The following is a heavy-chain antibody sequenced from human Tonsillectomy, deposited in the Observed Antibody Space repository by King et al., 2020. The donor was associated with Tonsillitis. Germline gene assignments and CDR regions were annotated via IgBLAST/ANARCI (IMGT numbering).Heavy chain of an antibody. Sequence: VQLVQSGAEVKKPGSSVKVXXKAXXGTFSSXAISWVRQAPGQGLEWMGGIIPIFGTANYPQKFLGRVTLTADESXSTAYMELSSLGSEDTAVYYCAMGLYSSTQLGAFDIWGQGTMVTVSS. CDR2: IIPIFGTA. CDR3: AMGLYSSTQLGAFDI. D-gene: IGHD6-13*01. CDR1: XGTFSSXA. J-gene: IGHJ3*02. V-gene: IGHV1-69*12.